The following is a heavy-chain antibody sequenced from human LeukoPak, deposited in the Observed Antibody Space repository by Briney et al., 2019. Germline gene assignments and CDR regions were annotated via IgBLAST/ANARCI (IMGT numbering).Heavy chain of an antibody. V-gene: IGHV1-69*05. CDR1: GGTFSNYA. J-gene: IGHJ6*03. CDR2: IIPLFGTE. CDR3: ARSYGSGSYYLYYYYYMDV. D-gene: IGHD3-10*01. Sequence: SVKVSCKASGGTFSNYAISWVRQAPGQGLEWMGGIIPLFGTENYAQKFQGRVTITTDESTSTAYMKLSSLRSEDTAVYYCARSYGSGSYYLYYYYYMDVWGKGTTVTVSS.